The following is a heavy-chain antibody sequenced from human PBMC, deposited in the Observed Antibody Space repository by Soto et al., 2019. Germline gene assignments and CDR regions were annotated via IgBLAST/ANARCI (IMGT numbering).Heavy chain of an antibody. CDR1: GGSISSSSYY. D-gene: IGHD5-18*01. Sequence: SETLSLTCTVSGGSISSSSYYWGWIRQPPGKGLEWIGSIYYSGSTYYNPSLKSRVTISVDTSKNQFSLKLSSVTAADTAVYYCARPLGPDTAMVTTWFGPWGQGTLVTAPQ. CDR2: IYYSGST. V-gene: IGHV4-39*01. J-gene: IGHJ5*02. CDR3: ARPLGPDTAMVTTWFGP.